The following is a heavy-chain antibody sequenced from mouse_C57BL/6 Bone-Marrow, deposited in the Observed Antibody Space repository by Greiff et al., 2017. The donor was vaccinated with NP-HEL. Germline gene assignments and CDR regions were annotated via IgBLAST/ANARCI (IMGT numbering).Heavy chain of an antibody. CDR2: IFPGSGST. CDR3: ASHLDYYGSSYSYWYFDV. D-gene: IGHD1-1*01. J-gene: IGHJ1*03. CDR1: GYTFTSHW. V-gene: IGHV1-56*01. Sequence: QVQLQQSGPELVRPGASVKISCKAPGYTFTSHWMQWVRQRPGQGLEWIGEIFPGSGSTYYNEKFKGKATLTVDTSSSTAYMQLSSLTSDDSAVYFCASHLDYYGSSYSYWYFDVWGTVTTVTVSS.